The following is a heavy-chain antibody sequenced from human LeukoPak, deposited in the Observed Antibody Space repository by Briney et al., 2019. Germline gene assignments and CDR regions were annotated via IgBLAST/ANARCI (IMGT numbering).Heavy chain of an antibody. D-gene: IGHD2/OR15-2a*01. CDR2: IYYSGST. CDR3: ARGPFRWSSLNFDY. V-gene: IGHV4-61*01. Sequence: SETLSLTCTVSGGSVSSGSYYWSWIRRPPGKGLEWIGYIYYSGSTNYNPSLKSRVTISVDTSKNQFSLKLSSVTAADTAVYYCARGPFRWSSLNFDYWGQGTLVTVSS. J-gene: IGHJ4*02. CDR1: GGSVSSGSYY.